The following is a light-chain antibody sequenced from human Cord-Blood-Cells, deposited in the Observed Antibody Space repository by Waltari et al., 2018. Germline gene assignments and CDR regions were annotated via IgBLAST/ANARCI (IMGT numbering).Light chain of an antibody. J-gene: IGLJ3*02. Sequence: TVVTQEPSLTVSPGGTVTLTCASSTDPVTSGHHPNWLQQKPGQAPRALIYSTSNKHPCTPARFSGSLLGGKAALTLSGVQPEDEAEYYCLLYYGGAQVFGGGTKLTVL. CDR1: TDPVTSGHH. V-gene: IGLV7-43*01. CDR3: LLYYGGAQV. CDR2: STS.